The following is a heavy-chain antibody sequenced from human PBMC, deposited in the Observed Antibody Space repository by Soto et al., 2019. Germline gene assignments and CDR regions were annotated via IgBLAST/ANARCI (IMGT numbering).Heavy chain of an antibody. Sequence: QVHLVQSGAEVKKPGASVKVSCKASGYTFTSYGITWVRQAPGQGLEWMGWISAHNGNTDYAQKLQGRVIVTRDTSTSTAYMELRSLISDGTAVYYSARGRYGDYWGQGALVTVSS. CDR2: ISAHNGNT. CDR1: GYTFTSYG. CDR3: ARGRYGDY. J-gene: IGHJ4*02. D-gene: IGHD1-1*01. V-gene: IGHV1-18*01.